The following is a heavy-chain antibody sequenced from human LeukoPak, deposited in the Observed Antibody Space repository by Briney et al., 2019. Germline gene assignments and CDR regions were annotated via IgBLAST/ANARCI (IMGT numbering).Heavy chain of an antibody. Sequence: GGSLRLSCAASGFTFSSYSMNWVRQAPGKGLGWVSSISSSSSYIYYADSVKGRFTISRDNAKNSLYLQMNSLRAEDTAVYYCAKAGHRAAGLYFDYWGQGTLVTVSS. CDR1: GFTFSSYS. CDR3: AKAGHRAAGLYFDY. D-gene: IGHD6-13*01. J-gene: IGHJ4*02. V-gene: IGHV3-21*01. CDR2: ISSSSSYI.